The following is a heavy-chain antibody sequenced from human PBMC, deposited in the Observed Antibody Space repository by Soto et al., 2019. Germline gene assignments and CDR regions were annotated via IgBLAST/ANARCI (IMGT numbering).Heavy chain of an antibody. J-gene: IGHJ4*02. CDR2: ISAYNGNT. CDR1: GCTFSSYA. CDR3: AREMDGDYCDY. Sequence: ASVKVSCKASGCTFSSYAISCVRQAPGQGLEWMGGISAYNGNTNYAQKLQGRVTMTTDTSTSTAYMELRSLRSDDTAVYYCAREMDGDYCDYWGQGTLVTVSS. V-gene: IGHV1-18*01. D-gene: IGHD4-17*01.